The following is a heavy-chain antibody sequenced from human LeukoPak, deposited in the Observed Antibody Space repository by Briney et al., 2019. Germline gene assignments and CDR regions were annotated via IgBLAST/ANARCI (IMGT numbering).Heavy chain of an antibody. CDR3: ARAPMTTVTTSDY. J-gene: IGHJ4*02. CDR1: GFTFSSYW. V-gene: IGHV3-74*01. D-gene: IGHD4-17*01. Sequence: GGSLRLSCAASGFTFSSYWMHWVRHTPGKGLVWVSRIKGDGSSTYYADSVKGRFTISRDISKNTVYLQMNSLRAEDTAVYYCARAPMTTVTTSDYWGQGTLVTVSS. CDR2: IKGDGSST.